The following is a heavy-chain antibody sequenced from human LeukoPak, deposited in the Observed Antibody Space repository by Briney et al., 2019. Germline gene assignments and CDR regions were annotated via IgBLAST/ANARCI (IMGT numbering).Heavy chain of an antibody. J-gene: IGHJ6*03. D-gene: IGHD4-17*01. Sequence: GGSLRLSCAASGFTFSSYAMSWVRQAPGKGLEWVSAISGSGGSTYYADSVKGRFTISRDNSKNTLYLQMNSLRAEDTAVYYCARGTTVTPDYYYYMDVWGKGTTVTVSS. CDR3: ARGTTVTPDYYYYMDV. V-gene: IGHV3-23*01. CDR2: ISGSGGST. CDR1: GFTFSSYA.